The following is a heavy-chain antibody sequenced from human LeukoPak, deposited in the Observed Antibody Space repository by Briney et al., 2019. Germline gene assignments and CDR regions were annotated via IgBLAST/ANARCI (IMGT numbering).Heavy chain of an antibody. V-gene: IGHV1-2*02. Sequence: AAVKVSCMTCGYTLTGYYIHWVRQALGRGREWMGCIYCNSGVKNNVQRFRGGITKSRETHISTAYMELSSLRSDDTAVYYCARVQVVDFDPWGQGTLVTVSS. CDR3: ARVQVVDFDP. CDR1: GYTLTGYY. D-gene: IGHD2-2*01. J-gene: IGHJ5*02. CDR2: IYCNSGVK.